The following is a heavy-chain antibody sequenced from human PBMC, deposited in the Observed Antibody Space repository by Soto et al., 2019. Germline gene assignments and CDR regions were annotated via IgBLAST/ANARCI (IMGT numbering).Heavy chain of an antibody. Sequence: EVQLVESGGGLVQPGRSLRLSCAASGFTFDDYAMHWVRQAPGKGLEWVSGISWNSGSIGYADSVKGRFTISRDNAKNSLYLQMNSLRAEDTALYYCAKDTSTTVVTNFDYWGQGTLVTVSS. V-gene: IGHV3-9*01. D-gene: IGHD4-17*01. CDR3: AKDTSTTVVTNFDY. J-gene: IGHJ4*02. CDR1: GFTFDDYA. CDR2: ISWNSGSI.